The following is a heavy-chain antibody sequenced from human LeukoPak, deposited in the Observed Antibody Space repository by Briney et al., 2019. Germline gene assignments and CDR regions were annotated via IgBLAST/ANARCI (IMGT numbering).Heavy chain of an antibody. J-gene: IGHJ1*01. Sequence: GGSLRLSCGASGFTFGSYGMHWVRQAPDKGPEWVAFIRYDGNDKFYADSVKGRFTISRDNSKNTLYLQMNSLSAQDTAVYYCAKAYCSSISCSTDLYFLHWGQGTLVTVSS. CDR1: GFTFGSYG. V-gene: IGHV3-30*02. CDR2: IRYDGNDK. CDR3: AKAYCSSISCSTDLYFLH. D-gene: IGHD2-2*02.